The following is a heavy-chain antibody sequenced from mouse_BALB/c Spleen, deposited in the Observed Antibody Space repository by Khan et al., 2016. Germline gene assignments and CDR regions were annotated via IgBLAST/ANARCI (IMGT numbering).Heavy chain of an antibody. J-gene: IGHJ2*01. CDR1: GFDFSRYW. CDR3: AGPGYYGSSLRVFDY. CDR2: INPDSSTI. Sequence: EVQLLESGGGLVQPGGSLKLSCAASGFDFSRYWMSWVRQAPGKGLEWIGEINPDSSTINYKPSLKDKFIISRDNSKNTLYLQMSKVRSEDTALXYCAGPGYYGSSLRVFDYWGQGTTLTVSS. V-gene: IGHV4-1*02. D-gene: IGHD1-1*01.